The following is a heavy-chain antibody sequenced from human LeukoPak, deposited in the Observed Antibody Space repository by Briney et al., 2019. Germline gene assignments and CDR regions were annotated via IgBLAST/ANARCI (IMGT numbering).Heavy chain of an antibody. J-gene: IGHJ4*02. CDR3: ARDFTNIRGGGYFDN. D-gene: IGHD2/OR15-2a*01. CDR2: IWFDGGKI. V-gene: IGHV3-33*01. CDR1: GFPFSSYA. Sequence: GGSLRLSCAASGFPFSSYAMHWLRQAPGKGLEWVAVIWFDGGKIYYADSVKGRFTISRDNSKNTVYLQMNSLRAEDTAVYHCARDFTNIRGGGYFDNWGQGTLVTVSS.